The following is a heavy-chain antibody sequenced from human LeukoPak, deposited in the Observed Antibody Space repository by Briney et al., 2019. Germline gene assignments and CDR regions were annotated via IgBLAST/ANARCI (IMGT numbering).Heavy chain of an antibody. CDR1: GFTFSSYW. J-gene: IGHJ4*02. V-gene: IGHV3-7*01. CDR3: ARDWSGVGATILDY. Sequence: PGGSLRLSCAASGFTFSSYWMSWVRQAPGKGLEWVANIKQDGSEKYYVDSVKGRFTISRDSAKNSLYLQMNSLRAEDTAVYYCARDWSGVGATILDYWGQGTLVTVSS. CDR2: IKQDGSEK. D-gene: IGHD1-26*01.